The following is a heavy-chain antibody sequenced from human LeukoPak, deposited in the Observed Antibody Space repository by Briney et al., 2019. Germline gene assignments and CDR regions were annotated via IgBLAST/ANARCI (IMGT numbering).Heavy chain of an antibody. CDR2: ISPDSGDT. CDR3: ARAGGNMWSDY. Sequence: GASVKVSFKASGYTFTGYYMHWVRQAPGQGLEWMGWISPDSGDTNYAQKFQGRVTMTRDTSSSTAYMELSRLRSDDTAVYYCARAGGNMWSDYWGQGTLVTVSS. J-gene: IGHJ4*02. V-gene: IGHV1-2*02. CDR1: GYTFTGYY. D-gene: IGHD2-21*01.